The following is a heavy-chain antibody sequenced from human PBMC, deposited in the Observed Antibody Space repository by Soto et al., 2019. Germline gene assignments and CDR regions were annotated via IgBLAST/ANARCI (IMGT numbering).Heavy chain of an antibody. Sequence: SETLSLTCAVYGESFRGFYWSWIRQVQGKGLEYIGEIDHTGNTDYNPSLKSRVTMSVDTSKNQFSLKMNSVTAADTAVYFCARRISVLPIDYWGQGTLVTVSS. V-gene: IGHV4-34*01. D-gene: IGHD3-10*02. CDR1: GESFRGFY. CDR3: ARRISVLPIDY. J-gene: IGHJ4*02. CDR2: IDHTGNT.